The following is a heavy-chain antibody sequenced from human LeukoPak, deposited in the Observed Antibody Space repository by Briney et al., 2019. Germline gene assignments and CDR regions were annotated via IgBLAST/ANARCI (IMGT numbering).Heavy chain of an antibody. CDR3: ARMNFGVNFDY. Sequence: SETLSLTCSVSGGSISRSTTYFWGWIRQPPGKGLEWIGLIYYNGITYYNPSLKSRVSISVDTSENQFSLTLTSVTAADTAVYYCARMNFGVNFDYWGQGTLVTVSS. CDR2: IYYNGIT. CDR1: GGSISRSTTYF. V-gene: IGHV4-39*07. D-gene: IGHD4-17*01. J-gene: IGHJ4*02.